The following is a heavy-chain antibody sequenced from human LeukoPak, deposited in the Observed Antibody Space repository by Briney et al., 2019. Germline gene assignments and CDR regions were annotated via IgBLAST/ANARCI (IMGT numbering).Heavy chain of an antibody. V-gene: IGHV3-53*01. D-gene: IGHD6-19*01. CDR2: IYSGGST. CDR3: ARGAVARHVGEYYFDY. Sequence: GGSLRLSCAASGFTVSSNYMSWVRQAPGKGLECVSVIYSGGSTYYADSVKGRFTISRDNSKNTLYLQMNSLRGEDTAVYYCARGAVARHVGEYYFDYWGQGTLVTVSS. CDR1: GFTVSSNY. J-gene: IGHJ4*02.